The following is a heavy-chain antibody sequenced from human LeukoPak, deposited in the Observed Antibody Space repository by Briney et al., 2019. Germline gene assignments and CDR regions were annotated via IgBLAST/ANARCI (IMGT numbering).Heavy chain of an antibody. CDR3: ARAIRSSYYYYYMDV. Sequence: GASVKVSGKASGGAFSSYAISWVRQAPGQGLEWMGRIIPIFGTANYAQKFQGRVTITTDESTSTAYMELSSLRSEDTAVYYCARAIRSSYYYYYMDVWGKGTTVTVSS. CDR2: IIPIFGTA. CDR1: GGAFSSYA. D-gene: IGHD2-2*01. J-gene: IGHJ6*03. V-gene: IGHV1-69*05.